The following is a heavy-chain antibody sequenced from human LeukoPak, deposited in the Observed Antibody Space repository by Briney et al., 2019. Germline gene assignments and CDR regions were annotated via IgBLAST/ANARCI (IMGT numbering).Heavy chain of an antibody. CDR3: ARTRYSSGWFDY. D-gene: IGHD6-19*01. J-gene: IGHJ4*02. V-gene: IGHV3-30*02. CDR1: GFTFSSYG. CDR2: IRYDGSNK. Sequence: GGSLRLSCAASGFTFSSYGMHWVRQAPGKGLEWVAFIRYDGSNKYYADSVKGRFTISRDNSKNTLYLQMNSLRAEDTAVYYCARTRYSSGWFDYWGQGTLVTVSS.